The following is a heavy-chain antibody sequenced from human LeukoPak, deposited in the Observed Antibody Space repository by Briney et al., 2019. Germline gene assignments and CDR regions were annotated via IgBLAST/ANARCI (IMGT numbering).Heavy chain of an antibody. V-gene: IGHV4-38-2*02. CDR2: IYHSGST. D-gene: IGHD3-9*01. CDR3: ARRYFDWLLDY. CDR1: GYSISSGYY. J-gene: IGHJ4*02. Sequence: SETLSLTCTVSGYSISSGYYWGWIRQPPGKGLEWIGSIYHSGSTNYNPSLKSRVTISVDKSKDQFSLKLSSVTAADTAVYYCARRYFDWLLDYWGQGTLVTVSS.